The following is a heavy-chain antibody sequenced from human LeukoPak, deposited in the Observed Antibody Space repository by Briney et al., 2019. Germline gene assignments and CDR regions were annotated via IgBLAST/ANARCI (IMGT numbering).Heavy chain of an antibody. J-gene: IGHJ6*02. CDR1: GYTFTSYD. D-gene: IGHD3-9*01. CDR2: MNPNSGNT. Sequence: ASVKVSCKASGYTFTSYDINWVRQATGQGLEWMGWMNPNSGNTGYAQKFQGRVTMTRNTSISTAYRELSSLRSEDTAVYYCARGAGRYFDWLPRYYYYYGMDVWGQGTTVTVSS. CDR3: ARGAGRYFDWLPRYYYYYGMDV. V-gene: IGHV1-8*01.